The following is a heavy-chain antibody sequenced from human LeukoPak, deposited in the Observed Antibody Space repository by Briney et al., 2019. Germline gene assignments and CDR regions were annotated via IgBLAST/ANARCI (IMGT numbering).Heavy chain of an antibody. CDR3: AREEVVVVAATRFLFDY. D-gene: IGHD2-15*01. J-gene: IGHJ4*02. CDR1: GFTFSCYA. V-gene: IGHV3-30*04. CDR2: ISYDGSNK. Sequence: GGSLRLSCAASGFTFSCYAMHWVRQAPGKGLEWVAVISYDGSNKYYADSVKGRFTISRDNSKNTLYLQMNSLRAEDTAVYYCAREEVVVVAATRFLFDYWGQGTLVTVSS.